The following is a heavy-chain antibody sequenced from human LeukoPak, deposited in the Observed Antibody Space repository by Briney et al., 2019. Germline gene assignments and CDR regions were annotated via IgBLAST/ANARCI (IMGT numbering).Heavy chain of an antibody. CDR2: IYYSGST. Sequence: SETLSLTCTVSGGSISSSSYYWGWIRQPPGKGLEWIGSIYYSGSTYYNPSLKSRVTISVDTSKNQFSLKLSSVTAADTAVYYCARQGKNYYDGSGYDPWGQGTLVTVSS. CDR3: ARQGKNYYDGSGYDP. CDR1: GGSISSSSYY. D-gene: IGHD3-22*01. V-gene: IGHV4-39*01. J-gene: IGHJ5*02.